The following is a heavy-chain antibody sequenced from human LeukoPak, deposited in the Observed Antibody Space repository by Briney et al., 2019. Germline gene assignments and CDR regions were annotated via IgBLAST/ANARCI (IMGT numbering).Heavy chain of an antibody. Sequence: PSETLSLTCTVSGGSISSYYWGWIRQPPGKGLEWIGSIYYSGSTYYNPSLKSRVTISVDTSKNQFSLKLSSVTAADTAVYYCASEDSSMYCFDYWGQGTLVTVSS. CDR1: GGSISSYY. CDR2: IYYSGST. D-gene: IGHD2-15*01. CDR3: ASEDSSMYCFDY. J-gene: IGHJ4*02. V-gene: IGHV4-39*01.